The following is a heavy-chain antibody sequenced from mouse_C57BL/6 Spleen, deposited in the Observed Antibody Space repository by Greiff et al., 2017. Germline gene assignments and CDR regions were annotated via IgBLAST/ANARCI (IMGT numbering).Heavy chain of an antibody. V-gene: IGHV1-53*01. CDR3: ARRLTGYYAMDY. Sequence: QVHVKQPGTELVKPGASMKLSCKASGYTFTSYWMHWVKQRPGQGLEWIGNINPSNGGTNYNAKFKSKATLTVDKSSSTAYMQLSSLTSEDSAVYYCARRLTGYYAMDYWGQGTSVTVSS. D-gene: IGHD4-1*01. CDR2: INPSNGGT. J-gene: IGHJ4*01. CDR1: GYTFTSYW.